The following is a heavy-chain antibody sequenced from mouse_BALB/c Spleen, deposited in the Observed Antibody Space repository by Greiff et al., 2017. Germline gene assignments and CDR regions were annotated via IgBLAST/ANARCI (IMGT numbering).Heavy chain of an antibody. Sequence: QVQLKESGPGLVAPSQSLSITCTVSGFSLSRYSVHWVRQPPGKGLEWLGMIWGGGSTDYNSALKSRLSISKDNSKSQVFFKMNSLQANDTAIYYCARTGPFYYAMDYWGQGTSVTVSS. J-gene: IGHJ4*01. CDR1: GFSLSRYS. CDR2: IWGGGST. D-gene: IGHD4-1*01. CDR3: ARTGPFYYAMDY. V-gene: IGHV2-6-4*01.